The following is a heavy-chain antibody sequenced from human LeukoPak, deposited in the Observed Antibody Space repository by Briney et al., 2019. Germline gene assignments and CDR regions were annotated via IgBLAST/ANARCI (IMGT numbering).Heavy chain of an antibody. CDR1: GYSFTSYW. CDR3: ARDTQIAVSANH. Sequence: GESLKISCEGSGYSFTSYWISWVRQMPGKGLEWMGRVDPSDSYTNYSPSFQGHVTISADKSISTAYLQWSSLNASDTAMYYCARDTQIAVSANHWGQGTLVTVSS. J-gene: IGHJ5*02. V-gene: IGHV5-10-1*01. D-gene: IGHD6-19*01. CDR2: VDPSDSYT.